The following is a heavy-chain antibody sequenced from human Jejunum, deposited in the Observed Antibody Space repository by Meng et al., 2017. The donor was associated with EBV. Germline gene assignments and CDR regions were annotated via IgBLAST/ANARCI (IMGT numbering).Heavy chain of an antibody. D-gene: IGHD6-19*01. CDR2: ISSNTGAT. V-gene: IGHV1-2*06. J-gene: IGHJ4*02. CDR3: AREIAAGSGWFFFDN. CDR1: GYTLTGYY. Sequence: QVHPVPPAAGVKKPGASVKAPCKASGYTLTGYYMQWVRQAPGQGLERMGRISSNTGATNYAQKFEGRVTLARDTSINTAYMELSRLTSDDTAVYYCAREIAAGSGWFFFDNWGQGTLVTVAS.